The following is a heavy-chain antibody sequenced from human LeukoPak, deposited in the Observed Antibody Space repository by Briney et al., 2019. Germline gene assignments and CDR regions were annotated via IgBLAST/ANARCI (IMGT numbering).Heavy chain of an antibody. J-gene: IGHJ2*01. D-gene: IGHD5-24*01. CDR2: INSNGGST. CDR3: ARRWPARDTVMVSTMIKWYFDL. CDR1: GFTFSSYA. V-gene: IGHV3-64*01. Sequence: PGGSLRLSCAASGFTFSSYAMHWVRQAPEKGLEYVSAINSNGGSTYYTNSVKGRFTISRDNSKNTLYLQMGSLRVEDMAVYYCARRWPARDTVMVSTMIKWYFDLWGRGTLVTVSS.